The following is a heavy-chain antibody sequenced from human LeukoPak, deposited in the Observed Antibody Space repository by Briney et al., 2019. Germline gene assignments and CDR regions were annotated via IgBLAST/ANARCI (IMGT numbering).Heavy chain of an antibody. CDR3: ARGGVDYDSSGLIDY. CDR1: GGSISSYY. Sequence: KSSETLSLTCTVSGGSISSYYWSWIRQPPGKGLEWIGYIYYSGSTNYNPSLKGRVTISVDTSKNQFSLKLNSVTAADTAVYYCARGGVDYDSSGLIDYWGQGTLVTVSP. D-gene: IGHD3-22*01. CDR2: IYYSGST. J-gene: IGHJ4*02. V-gene: IGHV4-59*01.